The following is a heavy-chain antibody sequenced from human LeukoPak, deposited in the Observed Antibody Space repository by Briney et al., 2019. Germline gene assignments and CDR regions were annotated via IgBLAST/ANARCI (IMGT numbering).Heavy chain of an antibody. CDR3: AKDKGSSRRNANFHH. D-gene: IGHD6-13*01. CDR1: GFTFSSNS. V-gene: IGHV3-48*04. CDR2: ISSTGGTI. Sequence: GGSLRLSCAASGFTFSSNSMNWVRRAPGKGLEWVSYISSTGGTIYYADSVKGRFTISRDNAKNSLYLQMNSLRAEDTALYYCAKDKGSSRRNANFHHWGQGTLVTVSS. J-gene: IGHJ1*01.